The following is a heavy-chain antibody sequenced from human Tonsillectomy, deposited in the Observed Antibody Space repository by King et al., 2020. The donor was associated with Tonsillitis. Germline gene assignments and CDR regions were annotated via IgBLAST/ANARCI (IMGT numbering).Heavy chain of an antibody. V-gene: IGHV3-23*04. CDR3: AKHDHGDYYYYMDV. CDR1: GITFSSHA. Sequence: VQLVESGGGLVQPGGSLRLSCAASGITFSSHAMTWVRQVPGKGLERVSATSTSGSNTYYADSVKGRFTISRDNSKNTLYLQMNSLRAEDTAVYYCAKHDHGDYYYYMDVWGKGTTVTVSS. D-gene: IGHD4-17*01. CDR2: TSTSGSNT. J-gene: IGHJ6*03.